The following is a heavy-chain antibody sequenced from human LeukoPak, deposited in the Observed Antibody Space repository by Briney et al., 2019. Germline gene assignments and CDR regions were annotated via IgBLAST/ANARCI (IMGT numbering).Heavy chain of an antibody. CDR1: GYTFTNYF. J-gene: IGHJ4*02. Sequence: ASVKVSCKASGYTFTNYFMHWVRQAPGQGLEWMGWINPNSGGTNYAQRFQGRVTMTRDTSISTAYMELSRLRSDDTAVYYCARDQGMATTNFDYWGQGTLVTVSS. CDR2: INPNSGGT. D-gene: IGHD5-24*01. CDR3: ARDQGMATTNFDY. V-gene: IGHV1-2*02.